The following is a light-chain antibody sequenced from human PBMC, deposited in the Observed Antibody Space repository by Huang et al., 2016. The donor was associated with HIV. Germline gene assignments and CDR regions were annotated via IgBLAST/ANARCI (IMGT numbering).Light chain of an antibody. Sequence: EVVLTQSPDTLSLSPGERATLSCRASQSLGSSSLAWYQQKPGQAPRLLIYATSTRPTGIPDRFSGSGSGTDFSLTVTRLEPEDFAVYYGQRYGSSPPYTFGQGTKLEI. J-gene: IGKJ2*01. CDR2: ATS. CDR1: QSLGSSS. CDR3: QRYGSSPPYT. V-gene: IGKV3-20*01.